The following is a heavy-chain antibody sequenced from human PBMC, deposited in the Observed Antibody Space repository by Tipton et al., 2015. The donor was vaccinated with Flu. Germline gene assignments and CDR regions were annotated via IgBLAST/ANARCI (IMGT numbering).Heavy chain of an antibody. Sequence: LRLSCSVSGYSIRSAYYWGWVRRPPGKGLERIGTIFHSGTTYYNPSLKTRLTKSVDTSKNQFSLRLSSVTAADTAVYYCARHTGDSVRGVIDYWGQGTLVTVSS. CDR2: IFHSGTT. V-gene: IGHV4-38-2*01. CDR1: GYSIRSAYY. D-gene: IGHD3-10*02. J-gene: IGHJ4*02. CDR3: ARHTGDSVRGVIDY.